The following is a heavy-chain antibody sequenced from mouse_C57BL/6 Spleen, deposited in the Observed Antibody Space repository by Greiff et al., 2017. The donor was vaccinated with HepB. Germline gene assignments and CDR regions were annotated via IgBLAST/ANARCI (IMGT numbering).Heavy chain of an antibody. CDR3: TGYYGNYLDY. J-gene: IGHJ2*01. CDR1: GYTFTSYW. Sequence: VQLQQSGTVLARPGASVKMSCKTSGYTFTSYWMHWVKQRPGQGLEWIGAIYPGNSDTSYNQKFKGKAKLTAVTSASTAYMERSSLTNEDSAVYYGTGYYGNYLDYWGQGTTLTVSS. V-gene: IGHV1-5*01. CDR2: IYPGNSDT. D-gene: IGHD1-1*02.